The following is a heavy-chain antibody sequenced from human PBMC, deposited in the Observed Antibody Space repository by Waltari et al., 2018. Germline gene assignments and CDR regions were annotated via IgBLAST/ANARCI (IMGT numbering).Heavy chain of an antibody. V-gene: IGHV3-49*04. CDR2: IRGRTFGETT. J-gene: IGHJ5*01. CDR1: GFTFGVSA. D-gene: IGHD2-21*01. CDR3: GRAAIGRLSWRFDS. Sequence: VQLVESGGDLVQAGRSLRLSCTPHGFTFGVSALPWVRQVPARGLEWVGFIRGRTFGETTQYAASVKGRFTIARDDSESIAYLEMDSLKSEDTAMYYCGRAAIGRLSWRFDSWGRGTLVTVSS.